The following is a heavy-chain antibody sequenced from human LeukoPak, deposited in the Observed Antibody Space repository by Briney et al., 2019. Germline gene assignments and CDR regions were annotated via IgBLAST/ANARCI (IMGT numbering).Heavy chain of an antibody. D-gene: IGHD3-10*01. V-gene: IGHV1-18*01. CDR3: ARVKYGSGSLIYYYYYMDV. J-gene: IGHJ6*03. Sequence: GASVKVSCKASGYTFTSYGISWVRQAPGQGLEWMGWISAYNGNTNYAQKLQGRVTMTTDTSTSTAYMELRSLRSDDTAVYYCARVKYGSGSLIYYYYYMDVWGKGTTVTISS. CDR1: GYTFTSYG. CDR2: ISAYNGNT.